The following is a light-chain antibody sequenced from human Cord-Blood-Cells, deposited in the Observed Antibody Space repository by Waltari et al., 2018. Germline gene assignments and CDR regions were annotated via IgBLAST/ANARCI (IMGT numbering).Light chain of an antibody. CDR3: QAWDSSTVV. V-gene: IGLV3-1*01. J-gene: IGLJ2*01. CDR1: NLGDKY. CDR2: QDS. Sequence: SYELTQPPSVSVSPGQTARIPCSGDNLGDKYACGYQKTPGESPVLVIYQDSTRPSGIPERFSGSNSGNTATLTISGTQAMDEADYYCQAWDSSTVVFGGGTKLTVL.